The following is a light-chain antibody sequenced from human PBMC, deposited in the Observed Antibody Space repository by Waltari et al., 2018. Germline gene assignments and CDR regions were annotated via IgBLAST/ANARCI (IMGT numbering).Light chain of an antibody. J-gene: IGKJ1*01. Sequence: EIVLTQSPATLSLSTGETATLSCRASQSFRTYLAWYQQRPGQPPRLLIYDISKRAAGIPARFSGSGSGTDFTLTISSLEPEDFAIYYCQQRSNWPGTFGQGTKVEIK. CDR3: QQRSNWPGT. V-gene: IGKV3-11*01. CDR2: DIS. CDR1: QSFRTY.